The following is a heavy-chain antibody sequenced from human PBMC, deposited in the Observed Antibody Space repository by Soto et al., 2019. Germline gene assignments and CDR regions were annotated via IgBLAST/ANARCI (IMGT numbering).Heavy chain of an antibody. Sequence: QVQLVQSGAEVKKPGSSVKVSCKASGGTFSSYAISWVRQAPGQGLEWLGGIIPIFGTANYAQKFQGRVTITADESTSTAYMELSSLRSEDTAVYYCAIYCSSTSCYPEEFDYWGQGTLVTVSS. CDR1: GGTFSSYA. J-gene: IGHJ4*02. V-gene: IGHV1-69*01. D-gene: IGHD2-2*01. CDR3: AIYCSSTSCYPEEFDY. CDR2: IIPIFGTA.